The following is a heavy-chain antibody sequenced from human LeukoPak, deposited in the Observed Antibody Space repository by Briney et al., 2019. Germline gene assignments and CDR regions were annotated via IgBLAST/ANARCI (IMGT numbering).Heavy chain of an antibody. CDR2: IYYSGNT. Sequence: SETLSLTCTVSGVSISSSNSYWGWIRQPPGKGLEWIGSIYYSGNTYYNASLKSQVSISIDTAKNQFSLRLTSVTAADTAVYYCARQTGSGLFILPGGQGTLVTVSS. V-gene: IGHV4-39*01. J-gene: IGHJ4*02. D-gene: IGHD3/OR15-3a*01. CDR1: GVSISSSNSY. CDR3: ARQTGSGLFILP.